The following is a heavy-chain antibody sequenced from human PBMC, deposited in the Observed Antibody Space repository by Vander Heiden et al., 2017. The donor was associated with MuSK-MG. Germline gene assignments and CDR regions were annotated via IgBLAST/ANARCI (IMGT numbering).Heavy chain of an antibody. Sequence: EVQLLETGGGLVQPGGYLRLSCAASGLSSSGYARVWVRQAPGKGLEWVSAISGSGGSTYYADSVKGRFTISRDNSKNTLYLQMNSLGAEDTAVYDCAKGILTGYYTNAFDIWGQGTMVTVSS. V-gene: IGHV3-23*01. CDR1: GLSSSGYA. D-gene: IGHD3-9*01. J-gene: IGHJ3*02. CDR2: ISGSGGST. CDR3: AKGILTGYYTNAFDI.